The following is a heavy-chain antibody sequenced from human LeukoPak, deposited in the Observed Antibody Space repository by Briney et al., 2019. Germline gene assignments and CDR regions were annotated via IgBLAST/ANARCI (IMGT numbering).Heavy chain of an antibody. J-gene: IGHJ1*01. CDR1: GFTFSSDG. CDR3: ARDSHGDYDVFAKYFQH. D-gene: IGHD4-17*01. CDR2: ISSSSSYI. V-gene: IGHV3-21*01. Sequence: TGGSLRLSCTTSGFTFSSDGLHWVRQAPGKGLEWVSSISSSSSYIYYADSVKGRFTISRDNAKNSLYLQMNSLRAEDTAVYYCARDSHGDYDVFAKYFQHWGQGTLVTVSS.